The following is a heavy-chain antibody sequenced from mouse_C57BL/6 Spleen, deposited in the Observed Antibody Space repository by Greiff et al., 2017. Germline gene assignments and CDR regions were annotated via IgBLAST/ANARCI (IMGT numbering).Heavy chain of an antibody. J-gene: IGHJ4*01. Sequence: QVQLQQPGAELVMPGASVKLSCKASGYTFTSYWMHWVKQRPGQGLEWIGEIDPSDSYTNYNQKFKGKSTLTVDKSSSTAYMQLSSLTSEDSAGYYCARLGGLRMDYWGQGTSVTVSS. V-gene: IGHV1-69*01. CDR3: ARLGGLRMDY. CDR2: IDPSDSYT. CDR1: GYTFTSYW. D-gene: IGHD1-1*01.